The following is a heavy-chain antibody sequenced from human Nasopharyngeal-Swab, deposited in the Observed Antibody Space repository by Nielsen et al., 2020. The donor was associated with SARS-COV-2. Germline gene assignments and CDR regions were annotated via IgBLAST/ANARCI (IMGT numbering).Heavy chain of an antibody. V-gene: IGHV3-30*02. J-gene: IGHJ3*02. D-gene: IGHD2-2*02. CDR1: SFSFSCFF. CDR2: IRYDGRNK. Sequence: SLLISCSSSSFSFSCFFMHWVRQAPDKGLEWVAFIRYDGRNKYYADSVKGRFTISRDNSKSTLFLEMNSLRTEDTAVYYCAKDGAATIPDAFDIWGQGTVLTVSS. CDR3: AKDGAATIPDAFDI.